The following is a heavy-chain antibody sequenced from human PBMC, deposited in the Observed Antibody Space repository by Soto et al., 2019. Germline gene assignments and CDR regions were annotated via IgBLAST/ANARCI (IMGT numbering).Heavy chain of an antibody. CDR2: ISAYNGNT. J-gene: IGHJ4*02. Sequence: ASVKVSCKASGYTFTSYGISWVRQAPGQGLEWMGWISAYNGNTNYAQKLQGRVTMTTDTSTSTAYMVLSSLRSVDSAAYYCARSGQSDYFDYWGQGTLVTVSS. V-gene: IGHV1-18*01. D-gene: IGHD6-19*01. CDR1: GYTFTSYG. CDR3: ARSGQSDYFDY.